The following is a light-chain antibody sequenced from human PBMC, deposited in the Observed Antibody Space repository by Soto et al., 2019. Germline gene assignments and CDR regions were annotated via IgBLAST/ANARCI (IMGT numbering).Light chain of an antibody. J-gene: IGLJ1*01. Sequence: QSVLTQPPSASGFPGQSVTISCTGTISDVGGYNYASWYQHHPGKAPKLIIHEVNVRPSGVPNRFSGSKSGNTASLTVSGLQADDEADYYCSSYAGSYNYVFGTGTKVTVL. CDR1: ISDVGGYNY. V-gene: IGLV2-8*01. CDR2: EVN. CDR3: SSYAGSYNYV.